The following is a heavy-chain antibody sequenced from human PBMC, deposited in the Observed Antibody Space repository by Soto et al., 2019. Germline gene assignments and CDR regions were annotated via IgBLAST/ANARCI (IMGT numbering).Heavy chain of an antibody. D-gene: IGHD6-13*01. Sequence: PGGSLRLSCAASGFAFSNYDMSWVRQAPGKGLEWVSSISSSSTYIYYAVSVKGRFTISRDNAKNSLYLQMNSLRAEDTAVYFCARFTHSSTGYTSRSYFDYWGQGTLVTLSS. CDR1: GFAFSNYD. CDR3: ARFTHSSTGYTSRSYFDY. CDR2: ISSSSTYI. V-gene: IGHV3-21*01. J-gene: IGHJ4*02.